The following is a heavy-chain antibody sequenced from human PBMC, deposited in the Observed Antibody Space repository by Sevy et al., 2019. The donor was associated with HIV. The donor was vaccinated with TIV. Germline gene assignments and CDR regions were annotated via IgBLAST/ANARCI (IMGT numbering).Heavy chain of an antibody. CDR1: GYSLSKFS. V-gene: IGHV1-24*01. J-gene: IGHJ4*02. CDR2: FDPEDGET. CDR3: AVTKDYFDSSGSPFDY. D-gene: IGHD3-22*01. Sequence: ASVKVSCKVFGYSLSKFSMHWVRQAPAKGLEWMGSFDPEDGETIYAQNFQGRITMTEDTSTDTAYMELSSLRSEDTAVFYCAVTKDYFDSSGSPFDYWGQGTLVTVSS.